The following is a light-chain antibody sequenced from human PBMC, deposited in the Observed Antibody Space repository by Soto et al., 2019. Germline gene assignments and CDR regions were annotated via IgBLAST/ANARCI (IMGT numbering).Light chain of an antibody. CDR3: QQCYNWPQWT. V-gene: IGKV3-11*01. CDR2: DAS. CDR1: QSVGTF. Sequence: EIALTQSPATLSLSPGERATLSCRASQSVGTFFAWYQQKPGQAPGLLIYDASNRATGIPARFSGSGSGTDFTLTISSLEPEDFAVYYCQQCYNWPQWTFGQGTKVDIK. J-gene: IGKJ1*01.